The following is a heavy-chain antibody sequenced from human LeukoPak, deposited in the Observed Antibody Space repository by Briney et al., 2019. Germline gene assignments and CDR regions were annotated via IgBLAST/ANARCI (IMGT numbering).Heavy chain of an antibody. CDR2: IYYSGST. CDR1: GGSITSSSYY. CDR3: ARGWEITDI. Sequence: PSETLSLTCTVSGGSITSSSYYWDWIRQPPGKGLEWIGSIYYSGSTYYNPSLKGRVTISVDTSKNQFSLKLSSVTAADTAVYYCARGWEITDIWGQGTMVTVSS. V-gene: IGHV4-39*07. D-gene: IGHD1-26*01. J-gene: IGHJ3*02.